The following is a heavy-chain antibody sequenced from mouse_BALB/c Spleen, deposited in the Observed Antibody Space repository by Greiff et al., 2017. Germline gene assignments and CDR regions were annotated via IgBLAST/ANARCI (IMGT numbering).Heavy chain of an antibody. CDR3: NAIHYYGYGAY. CDR2: IDPENGDT. J-gene: IGHJ3*01. Sequence: EVQLHQSGAELVRSGASVKLSCTASGFNIKDYYMHWVKQRPEQGLEWIGWIDPENGDTEYAPKFQGKATMTADTSSNTAYLQLSSLTSEDTAVYYCNAIHYYGYGAYWGQGTLVTVSA. V-gene: IGHV14-4*02. CDR1: GFNIKDYY. D-gene: IGHD1-2*01.